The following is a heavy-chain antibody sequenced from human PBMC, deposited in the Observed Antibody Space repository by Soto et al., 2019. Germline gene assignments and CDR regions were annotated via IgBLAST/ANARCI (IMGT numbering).Heavy chain of an antibody. V-gene: IGHV3-30-3*01. CDR3: ARDVDFSFDYYDSSGYYFDAFYI. CDR1: GFTFSSYA. CDR2: ISYDGSNK. J-gene: IGHJ3*02. D-gene: IGHD3-22*01. Sequence: QVQLVESGGGVVQPGRSLRLSCAASGFTFSSYAMHWVRQAPGKGLEWVAVISYDGSNKYYADSVKGRFTISRDNSKNTLYLQMNSLRAEDTAVYYCARDVDFSFDYYDSSGYYFDAFYIWGQGTMVTVSS.